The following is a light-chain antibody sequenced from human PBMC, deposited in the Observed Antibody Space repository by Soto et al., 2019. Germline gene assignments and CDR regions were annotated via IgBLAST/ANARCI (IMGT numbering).Light chain of an antibody. CDR1: QTISSW. Sequence: DIQMTQSLSTLSASVGDRGTITCRASQTISSWLAWYQQKPGKAPKLLIYDASSLESGVPSRFSGSGSGTEFTLTISSLQPDDFATYYCQQYNSYSPLTFGGGTRWIS. CDR3: QQYNSYSPLT. CDR2: DAS. V-gene: IGKV1-5*01. J-gene: IGKJ4*01.